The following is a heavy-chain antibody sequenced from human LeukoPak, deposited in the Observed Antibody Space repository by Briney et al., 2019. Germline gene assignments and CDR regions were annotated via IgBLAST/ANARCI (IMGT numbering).Heavy chain of an antibody. J-gene: IGHJ4*02. D-gene: IGHD3-22*01. CDR2: ISYDGSNK. CDR1: GFTFSSYS. Sequence: PGGSLRLSCAASGFTFSSYSMNWVRQAPGKGLEWVAVISYDGSNKYYADSVKGRFTISRDNSKNTLYLQMNSLRAEDTALYYCAKGKYYYDSSGYDYWGQGTLVTVSS. CDR3: AKGKYYYDSSGYDY. V-gene: IGHV3-30*18.